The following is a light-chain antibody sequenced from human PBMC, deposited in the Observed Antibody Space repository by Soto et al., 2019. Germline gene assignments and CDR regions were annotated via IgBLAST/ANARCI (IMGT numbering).Light chain of an antibody. CDR1: QSVSTY. CDR3: QQNYSTPWT. CDR2: AAS. J-gene: IGKJ1*01. V-gene: IGKV1-39*01. Sequence: QSPPYPSSLSASFISRLHSTGRASQSVSTYLNWYQEKPGKAPKLLIYAASVLQSGVPSRFSGTGSGTDFTLTISSLKPEDLATYDGQQNYSTPWTFGQGTKVDIK.